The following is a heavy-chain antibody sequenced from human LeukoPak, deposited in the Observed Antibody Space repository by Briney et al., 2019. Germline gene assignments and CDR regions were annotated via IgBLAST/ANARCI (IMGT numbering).Heavy chain of an antibody. CDR3: ARDRESNAY. V-gene: IGHV1-18*01. CDR2: ISAHNGKT. Sequence: ASMKVSCKTSGFTFSNYGFIWVRQAPGQGLEWMGWISAHNGKTIYAQKFQDRVTMTTDTSSRTAYMELRSLESDDTAVYYCARDRESNAYWGQGTLLTVSS. J-gene: IGHJ4*02. CDR1: GFTFSNYG. D-gene: IGHD1-26*01.